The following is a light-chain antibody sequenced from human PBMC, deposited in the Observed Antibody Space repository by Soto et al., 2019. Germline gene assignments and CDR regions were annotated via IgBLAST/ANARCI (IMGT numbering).Light chain of an antibody. J-gene: IGLJ1*01. CDR3: SSYTRTNTVV. CDR2: EVS. V-gene: IGLV2-14*01. Sequence: QSALTQPASVSGSPGQSITLSCTGTSNDVGGYNFVSWYQQHPGKAPKLMIFEVSNRPSGISHRFSGSKSGNTASLTISGLQAEDEADYYCSSYTRTNTVVFGTGTKLTVL. CDR1: SNDVGGYNF.